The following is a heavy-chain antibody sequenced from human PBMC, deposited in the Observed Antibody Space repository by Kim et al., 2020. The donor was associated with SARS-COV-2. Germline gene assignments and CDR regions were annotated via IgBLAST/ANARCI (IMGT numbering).Heavy chain of an antibody. CDR3: AREGGVGQRYYDILGGNWFDP. V-gene: IGHV1-46*01. J-gene: IGHJ5*02. CDR1: GYTFTSYY. CDR2: INPSGGST. Sequence: ASVKVSCKASGYTFTSYYMHWVRQAPGQGLEWMGIINPSGGSTSYAQKFQGRVTMTRDTSTSTVYMELSSLRSEDTAVYYCAREGGVGQRYYDILGGNWFDPWGQGTLVTVSS. D-gene: IGHD3-9*01.